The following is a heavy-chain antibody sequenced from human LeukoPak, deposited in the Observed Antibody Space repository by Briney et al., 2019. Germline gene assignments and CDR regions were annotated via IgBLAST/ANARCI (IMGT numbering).Heavy chain of an antibody. CDR1: GFTFSDYY. V-gene: IGHV3-11*06. D-gene: IGHD4-17*01. CDR3: ARVGRGSYGAFDI. CDR2: ISSSSSYT. Sequence: GSLRLSCAASGFTFSDYYMSWIRQAPGKGLEWVSYISSSSSYTNYADSVKGRFTISRDNAKNSLYLQMNSLRAKDTAVYYCARVGRGSYGAFDIWGQGTMVTVSS. J-gene: IGHJ3*02.